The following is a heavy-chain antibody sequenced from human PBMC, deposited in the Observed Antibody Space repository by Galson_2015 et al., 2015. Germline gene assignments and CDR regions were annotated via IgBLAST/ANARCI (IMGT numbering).Heavy chain of an antibody. CDR1: GFTFSSYG. J-gene: IGHJ4*02. CDR2: ISYDGSNK. CDR3: AKDEEVFLFGGSYAQDY. Sequence: SLRLSCAASGFTFSSYGMHWVRQAPGKGLEWVAVISYDGSNKYYADSVKGRFTISRDNSKNTLYLQMNSLRAEDTAVYYCAKDEEVFLFGGSYAQDYWGQGTLVTVSS. V-gene: IGHV3-30*18. D-gene: IGHD1-26*01.